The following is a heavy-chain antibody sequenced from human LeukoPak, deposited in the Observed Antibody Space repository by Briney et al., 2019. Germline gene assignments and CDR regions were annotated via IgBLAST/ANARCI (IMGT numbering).Heavy chain of an antibody. D-gene: IGHD3-22*01. CDR3: ARDFYNYDSSGYYALPGGY. CDR1: GYTFTSYY. V-gene: IGHV1-46*03. J-gene: IGHJ4*02. CDR2: INPSGGST. Sequence: ASVKVSCKASGYTFTSYYMHWVRQAPGQGLEWMGIINPSGGSTSYAQEFQGRVTMTRDTSTSTVYMELSSLRSEDTAVYYCARDFYNYDSSGYYALPGGYWGQGTLVTVSS.